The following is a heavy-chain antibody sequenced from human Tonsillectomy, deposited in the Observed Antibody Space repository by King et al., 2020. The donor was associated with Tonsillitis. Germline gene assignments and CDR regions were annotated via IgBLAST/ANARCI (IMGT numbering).Heavy chain of an antibody. CDR1: GFIFSNFA. Sequence: VQLVESGGGLIQPGGSLRLSCEASGFIFSNFALSWVRQAPGKGLEWVSGISASGGSTYYADSVKGRFTISRDNSKNALFLQVNSLRADDTAVYYCSKVVSRWQILGAFDIWGQGTMSPSLQ. CDR2: ISASGGST. D-gene: IGHD4-23*01. J-gene: IGHJ3*02. V-gene: IGHV3-23*04. CDR3: SKVVSRWQILGAFDI.